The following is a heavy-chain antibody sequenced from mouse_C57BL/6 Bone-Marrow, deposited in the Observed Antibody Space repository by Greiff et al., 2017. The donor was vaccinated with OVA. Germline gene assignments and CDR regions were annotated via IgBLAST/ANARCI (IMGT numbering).Heavy chain of an antibody. CDR1: GYTFTSYW. D-gene: IGHD2-4*01. J-gene: IGHJ3*01. Sequence: EVKLMESGTVLARPGASVKMSCKTSGYTFTSYWMHWVKQRPGQGLEWIGAIYPGNSDTSYNQKFKGKAKLTAVTSASTAYMELSSLTNEDSAVYYCTRAGNYYDYDALAYWGQGTLVTVSA. CDR2: IYPGNSDT. V-gene: IGHV1-5*01. CDR3: TRAGNYYDYDALAY.